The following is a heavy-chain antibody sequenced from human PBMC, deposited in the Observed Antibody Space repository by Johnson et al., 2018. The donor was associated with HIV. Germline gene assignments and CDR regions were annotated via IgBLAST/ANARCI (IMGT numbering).Heavy chain of an antibody. CDR1: GFTFSSYA. V-gene: IGHV3-30-3*01. CDR3: AITSRTDAFDI. CDR2: ISYDGSNK. J-gene: IGHJ3*02. Sequence: QVQLVESGGGVVQPGRSLRLSCAASGFTFSSYAMHWVRQAPGKGLEWVAVISYDGSNKYYADSVKGRFTISRDSSKNTLYLQMNSLRAEDTAVYYCAITSRTDAFDIWGQGTKVTVSS. D-gene: IGHD1-1*01.